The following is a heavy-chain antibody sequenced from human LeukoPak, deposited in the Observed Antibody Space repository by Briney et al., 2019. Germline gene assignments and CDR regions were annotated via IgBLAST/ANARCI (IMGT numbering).Heavy chain of an antibody. J-gene: IGHJ4*02. CDR2: ISYDGSNK. D-gene: IGHD2-15*01. Sequence: GGSLRLSCAASGFTFSSYAMHGVRQAPGKGLEGVAVISYDGSNKYYADSVKGRFTISRDNSKNTLYLQMNSLRAEDTAVYYCARVGNCSGGSCYFDYWGQGTLVTVSS. CDR3: ARVGNCSGGSCYFDY. CDR1: GFTFSSYA. V-gene: IGHV3-30-3*01.